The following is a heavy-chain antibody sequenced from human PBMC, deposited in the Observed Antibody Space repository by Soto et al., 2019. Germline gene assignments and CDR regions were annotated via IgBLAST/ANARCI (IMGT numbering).Heavy chain of an antibody. Sequence: SETLSLTCAVSGYSISSGYYWGWIRQPPGKGLEWIGSIYHSGSTYYNPSLKSRVTISVDTSKNQFSLKLSSVTAADTAVYYCARVLSSGWYGICYFDYWGQGPLGTVST. CDR2: IYHSGST. D-gene: IGHD6-19*01. CDR1: GYSISSGYY. CDR3: ARVLSSGWYGICYFDY. V-gene: IGHV4-38-2*01. J-gene: IGHJ4*02.